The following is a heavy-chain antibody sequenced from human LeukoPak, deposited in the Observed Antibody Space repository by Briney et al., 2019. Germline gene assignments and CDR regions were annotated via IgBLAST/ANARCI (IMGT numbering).Heavy chain of an antibody. D-gene: IGHD1-26*01. CDR3: AVHTGRYSLIGAFDI. CDR1: GGSFSGYY. J-gene: IGHJ3*02. Sequence: SETLSLTCAVYGGSFSGYYWSWIRQPPGKGLEWIGEINYSGSTNYNPSLKSRVTISVDTSKNQFSLKLSSVTAADPAVYYCAVHTGRYSLIGAFDIWGQGTMVTVSS. CDR2: INYSGST. V-gene: IGHV4-34*01.